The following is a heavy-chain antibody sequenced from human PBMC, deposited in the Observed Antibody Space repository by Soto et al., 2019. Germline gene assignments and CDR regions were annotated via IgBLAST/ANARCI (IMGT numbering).Heavy chain of an antibody. Sequence: PSETLSLTCSVSGGPISSSSSYWGWIRQPPGKGLEWIGSIYCSGSTYYKPSLKSRVTISVDTSKSQFSLWLNSVTAADTAVYYCARHLDYYDSSAYFDYWGPGTLVTVSS. CDR2: IYCSGST. D-gene: IGHD3-22*01. CDR3: ARHLDYYDSSAYFDY. J-gene: IGHJ4*02. CDR1: GGPISSSSSY. V-gene: IGHV4-39*01.